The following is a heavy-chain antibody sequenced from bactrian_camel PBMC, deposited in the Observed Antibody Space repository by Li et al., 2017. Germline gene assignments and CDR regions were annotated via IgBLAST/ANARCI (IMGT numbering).Heavy chain of an antibody. CDR1: GFTFSNYD. J-gene: IGHJ4*01. CDR3: VRSGGYWSLGY. Sequence: VQLVESGGGLVQPGGSLRLSCAASGFTFSNYDMNWVRQAPGKGLEWVSTISGGDTTYYADSVKGRFTISRDNAKNTVSLQMNSLKPEDTAVYYCVRSGGYWSLGYWGQGTQVTVS. CDR2: ISGGDTT. D-gene: IGHD2*01. V-gene: IGHV3S40*01.